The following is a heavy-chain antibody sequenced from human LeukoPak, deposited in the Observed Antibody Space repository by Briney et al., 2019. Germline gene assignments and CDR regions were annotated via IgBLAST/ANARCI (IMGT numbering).Heavy chain of an antibody. D-gene: IGHD2-2*02. CDR3: ASISIVVVPAAISEGADY. Sequence: WGSLRLFCAASGFTFSDYYMSWIRQAPGKGLEWIGEINHSGNTNYNPSLKIRVTISVDTSKNQFSLKLSSVTAADTAVYYCASISIVVVPAAISEGADYWGQGTLVTVSS. V-gene: IGHV4-34*01. CDR1: GFTFSDYY. CDR2: INHSGNT. J-gene: IGHJ4*02.